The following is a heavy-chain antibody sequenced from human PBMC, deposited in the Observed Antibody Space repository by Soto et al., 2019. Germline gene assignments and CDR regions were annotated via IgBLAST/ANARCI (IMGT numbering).Heavy chain of an antibody. V-gene: IGHV3-33*01. CDR1: GFTFNSYS. CDR3: ARAGGTTVTGIWHFDS. D-gene: IGHD4-17*01. CDR2: ICCDGTHK. Sequence: WGSLLLSCEASGFTFNSYSMPGVRQPPGKGLEWLAAICCDGTHKYYADSVKGRFIISRDNSKKTLYLEMNSLRAEDTAVYYCARAGGTTVTGIWHFDSWGQGTLVTVSS. J-gene: IGHJ4*02.